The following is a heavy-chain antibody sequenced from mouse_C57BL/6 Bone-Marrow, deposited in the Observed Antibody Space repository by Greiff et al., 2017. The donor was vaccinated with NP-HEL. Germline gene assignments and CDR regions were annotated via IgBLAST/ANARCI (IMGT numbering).Heavy chain of an antibody. CDR3: ARENSYDYFDY. V-gene: IGHV1-69*01. D-gene: IGHD5-1-1*01. J-gene: IGHJ2*01. CDR2: IDPSDSYT. CDR1: GYTFTSYW. Sequence: LVESGAELVMPGASVKLSCKASGYTFTSYWMHWVKQRPGQGLEWIGEIDPSDSYTNYNQKFKGKSTLTVDKSSSTAYMQLSSLTSEDSAVYYCARENSYDYFDYWGQGTTLTVSS.